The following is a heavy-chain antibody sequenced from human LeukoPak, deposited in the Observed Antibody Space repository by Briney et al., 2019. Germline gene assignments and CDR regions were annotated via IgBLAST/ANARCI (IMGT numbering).Heavy chain of an antibody. CDR3: ARGLGYSSGWYVDY. J-gene: IGHJ4*02. CDR1: GGSFSDSY. V-gene: IGHV4-34*01. Sequence: SETLSLTCAVYGGSFSDSYWSWIRQPPGKGLEWIGEVNHSGSTNYNPSLKSRVTISVDTSKNQFSLKLSSVTAADTAVYYCARGLGYSSGWYVDYWGQGTLVTVSS. D-gene: IGHD6-19*01. CDR2: VNHSGST.